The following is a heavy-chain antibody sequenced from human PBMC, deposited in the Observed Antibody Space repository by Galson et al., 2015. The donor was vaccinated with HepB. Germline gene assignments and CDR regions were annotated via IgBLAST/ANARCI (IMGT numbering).Heavy chain of an antibody. J-gene: IGHJ4*02. V-gene: IGHV3-64D*06. CDR2: ISSNGGRT. D-gene: IGHD6-13*01. Sequence: SLRLSCAASGFTFSTYAMHWVRQAPGKGLEYVSAISSNGGRTYYADSVKGRFTISRDNSKNTLYLQMSSLRAEDTAVYYCVKAGRIAAAWDNYFDYWGQGTLVTVSS. CDR1: GFTFSTYA. CDR3: VKAGRIAAAWDNYFDY.